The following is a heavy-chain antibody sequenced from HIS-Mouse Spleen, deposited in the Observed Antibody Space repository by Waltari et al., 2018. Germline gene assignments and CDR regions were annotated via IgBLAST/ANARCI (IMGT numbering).Heavy chain of an antibody. Sequence: QLQLQESGPGLVKPSETRSLTCTVSGGSISSSRYYWGWIRQPPGKGLEWIGSIYYGGSTYYNPSLKSRVTISVDTSKNQFSLKLSSVTAADTAVYYCAREIPYSSSWYDWYFDLWGRGTLVTVSS. J-gene: IGHJ2*01. CDR3: AREIPYSSSWYDWYFDL. CDR1: GGSISSSRYY. V-gene: IGHV4-39*07. D-gene: IGHD6-13*01. CDR2: IYYGGST.